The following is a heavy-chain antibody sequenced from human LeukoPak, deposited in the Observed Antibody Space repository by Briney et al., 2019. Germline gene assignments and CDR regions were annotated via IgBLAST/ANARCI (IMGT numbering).Heavy chain of an antibody. CDR2: MNPNSGNT. CDR3: ASSSLGGDLAVAGPGY. CDR1: GYTFTSYD. V-gene: IGHV1-8*01. Sequence: ASVKVSCKASGYTFTSYDINWVRQATGQGLEWMGWMNPNSGNTGYAQKFQGRVTMTRNTSISTAYMELSSLRSDDTAVYYCASSSLGGDLAVAGPGYWGQGTLVTVSS. D-gene: IGHD6-19*01. J-gene: IGHJ4*02.